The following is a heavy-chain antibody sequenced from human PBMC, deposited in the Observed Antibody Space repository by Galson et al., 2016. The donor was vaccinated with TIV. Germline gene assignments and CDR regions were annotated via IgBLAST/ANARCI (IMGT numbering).Heavy chain of an antibody. V-gene: IGHV3-23*01. Sequence: SLRLSCAASGFTFSSYAMNWVRQAPGEGLEWVSTISATGLSAYYADAVKGRFTVSRDNSKNTLSLQMNSLRDEDTAIYYCAKARLFDGDYRDYWGRGTLVTVSS. CDR3: AKARLFDGDYRDY. CDR2: ISATGLSA. D-gene: IGHD4-17*01. J-gene: IGHJ4*02. CDR1: GFTFSSYA.